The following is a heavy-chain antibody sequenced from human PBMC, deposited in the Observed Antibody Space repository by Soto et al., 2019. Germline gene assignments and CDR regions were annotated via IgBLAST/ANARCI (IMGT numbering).Heavy chain of an antibody. V-gene: IGHV1-2*02. CDR1: GYSFSDYV. CDR2: INPKTAAT. Sequence: ASVKVSCKPSGYSFSDYVIQWVRQAPGQGLEWVAWINPKTAATNYAKKFQGRVSLTWDTSSTTAYMELTRLRPDDTAVYYCARIKWGLNYYNGMDVWGQGTTVTVSS. J-gene: IGHJ6*02. D-gene: IGHD1-26*01. CDR3: ARIKWGLNYYNGMDV.